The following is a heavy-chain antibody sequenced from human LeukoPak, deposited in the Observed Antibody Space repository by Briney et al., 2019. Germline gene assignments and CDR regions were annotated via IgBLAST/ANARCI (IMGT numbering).Heavy chain of an antibody. CDR1: GLPLRSYS. D-gene: IGHD2-21*02. CDR2: ISGIGGST. V-gene: IGHV3-23*01. J-gene: IGHJ4*02. CDR3: AKDITGLTANTKSVVVTAIHPNFDY. Sequence: PGGSLRLLRAASGLPLRSYSISWVRQAPAKGLEWVSAISGIGGSTHYADSVKGRFTISRDNSKNTLYLQMHSLRAADTAVYYCAKDITGLTANTKSVVVTAIHPNFDYWGQGTLVTVSS.